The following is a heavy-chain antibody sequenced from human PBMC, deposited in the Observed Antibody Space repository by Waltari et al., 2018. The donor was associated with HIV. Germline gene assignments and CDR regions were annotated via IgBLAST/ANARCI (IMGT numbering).Heavy chain of an antibody. D-gene: IGHD5-12*01. V-gene: IGHV1-2*06. CDR2: TNPNMGGT. CDR1: GYTFTGYS. Sequence: QVQLVQSGAEVKKPGASVKVSCKASGYTFTGYSMHWVRQAPGQGLEWMGRTNPNMGGTNYAQKFQGRVTMTRETSISTAYMELGRLRSDDTAVYYCAREMATSVRAFDIWGQGTMVTVSS. J-gene: IGHJ3*02. CDR3: AREMATSVRAFDI.